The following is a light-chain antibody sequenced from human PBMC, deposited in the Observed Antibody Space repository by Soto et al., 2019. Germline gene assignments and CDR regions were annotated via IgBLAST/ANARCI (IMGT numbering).Light chain of an antibody. J-gene: IGLJ2*01. CDR1: SPNIGGNT. Sequence: QSVLTQPPSASGTPGQRVTISCSGSSPNIGGNTVKWYQQVPGTAPKLIIHGDTLRPSGVPGRFSGSKSVTSASLAISGLQSEDEAEYYCATWDDSLNGVVFGGGAKVTVL. CDR3: ATWDDSLNGVV. CDR2: GDT. V-gene: IGLV1-44*01.